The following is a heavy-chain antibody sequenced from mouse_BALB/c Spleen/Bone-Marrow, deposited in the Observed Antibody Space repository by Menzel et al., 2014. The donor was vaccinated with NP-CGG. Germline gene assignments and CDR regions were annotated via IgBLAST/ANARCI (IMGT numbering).Heavy chain of an antibody. CDR1: GFTFSSYA. Sequence: VQLQQSGGGLVKPGGSLKLSCAASGFTFSSYAMSWVRQTPEKRLEWVATISSGGSYTYYADSGKGRLTISRDNAKNTLHLQMSSLRSEDTAMYYCARSLYDYDAMDYWGQGTSVTVSS. D-gene: IGHD1-1*01. V-gene: IGHV5-9-3*01. J-gene: IGHJ4*01. CDR2: ISSGGSYT. CDR3: ARSLYDYDAMDY.